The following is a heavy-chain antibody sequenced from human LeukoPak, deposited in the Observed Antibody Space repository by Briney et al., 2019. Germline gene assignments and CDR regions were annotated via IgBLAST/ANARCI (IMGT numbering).Heavy chain of an antibody. CDR1: GFTLSRYA. CDR2: IWNDGSNQ. CDR3: ARDWYYDSAGYFPY. J-gene: IGHJ4*02. V-gene: IGHV3-33*01. Sequence: PGMSLRLSCAASGFTLSRYAMHWVRQAPGKGLEWVAFIWNDGSNQNYADSVKGRFTISRDNSKKMVYVQMNSLRVDATAVYYCARDWYYDSAGYFPYWGLGTLVTVSS. D-gene: IGHD3-22*01.